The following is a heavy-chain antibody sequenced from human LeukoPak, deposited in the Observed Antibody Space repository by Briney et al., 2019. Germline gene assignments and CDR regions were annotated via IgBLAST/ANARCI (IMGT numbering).Heavy chain of an antibody. CDR1: GFTFSSHW. V-gene: IGHV3-7*01. CDR2: IKEGGSEI. J-gene: IGHJ4*02. Sequence: GGSLRPSCAASGFTFSSHWMSWVRQAPGKGLEWVANIKEGGSEISYVDSVKGRFTISRDNAKNSLYLQMNSLRAEDTAVYYCARDLGVVVAELDYWGQGTLVTVSS. D-gene: IGHD2-15*01. CDR3: ARDLGVVVAELDY.